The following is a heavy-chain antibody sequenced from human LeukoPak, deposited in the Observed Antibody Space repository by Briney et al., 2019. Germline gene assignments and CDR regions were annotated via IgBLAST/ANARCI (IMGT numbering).Heavy chain of an antibody. CDR2: ISGSGDDT. V-gene: IGHV3-23*01. CDR3: AKKEAMIRGVPYYYDF. CDR1: GFTFSSYV. D-gene: IGHD3-10*01. J-gene: IGHJ4*02. Sequence: GGSLRLSCSASGFTFSSYVMTWVRQAPGQGLEWVSAISGSGDDTYYADSVKGRFTISRDNSKNTLYLQMNSLRAGDTAVYYCAKKEAMIRGVPYYYDFWGQGTLVTVSS.